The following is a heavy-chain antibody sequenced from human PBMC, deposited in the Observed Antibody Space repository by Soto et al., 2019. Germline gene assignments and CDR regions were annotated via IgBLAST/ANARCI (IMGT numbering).Heavy chain of an antibody. V-gene: IGHV3-23*01. CDR3: AKLKRFGESTSYYFDY. D-gene: IGHD3-10*01. Sequence: HPGGSLRLSCAASGFTFSSYAMSWVRQAPGKGLEWVSAISGSGGSTYYGDSVKGRFTISRDNSKNTLYLQMNSLRAEDTAVYYCAKLKRFGESTSYYFDYWGQGTLVTVSS. CDR1: GFTFSSYA. CDR2: ISGSGGST. J-gene: IGHJ4*02.